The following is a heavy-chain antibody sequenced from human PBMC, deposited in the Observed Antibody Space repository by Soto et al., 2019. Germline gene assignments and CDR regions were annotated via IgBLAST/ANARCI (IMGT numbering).Heavy chain of an antibody. CDR3: ARDKGSSTVVSGISQEGYFDS. CDR1: GFTFSIVG. CDR2: IWYDGSNA. V-gene: IGHV3-33*01. Sequence: QVQLVESGGGVVQPGRSLRLSCAASGFTFSIVGMHWVRQAPGKGLEWAAIIWYDGSNAYYADSVRGRFTISRDNSKNTVYLQMNSLRAEDTAVYYCARDKGSSTVVSGISQEGYFDSWGQGTLVTASS. D-gene: IGHD6-19*01. J-gene: IGHJ4*02.